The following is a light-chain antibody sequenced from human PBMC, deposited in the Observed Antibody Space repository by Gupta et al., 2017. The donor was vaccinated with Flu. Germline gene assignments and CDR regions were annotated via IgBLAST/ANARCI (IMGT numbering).Light chain of an antibody. J-gene: IGLJ2*01. CDR3: SSYTISSTLV. Sequence: SITISCTGTSSDVGGFNYVSWYQHHPGKAPKIMIYNVSNRPSGVSNRFSGSKSGNTASLTIAGLQAEDEADYYCSSYTISSTLVFGGGTKLTVL. CDR2: NVS. CDR1: SSDVGGFNY. V-gene: IGLV2-14*03.